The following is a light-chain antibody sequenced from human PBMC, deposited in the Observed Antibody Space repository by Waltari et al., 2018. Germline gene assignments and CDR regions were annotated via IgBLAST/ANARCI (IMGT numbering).Light chain of an antibody. CDR2: EAS. Sequence: DIQMTQSPSTLSASVGDRGTITCRASQSIGSSLAWYQQKPGKAPKVVIYEASSLESGVPSRFSGSGSGTEFTLTISSLQPDDFATYYCQQCNSYLLTFGGGTKVEIK. J-gene: IGKJ4*01. V-gene: IGKV1-5*03. CDR1: QSIGSS. CDR3: QQCNSYLLT.